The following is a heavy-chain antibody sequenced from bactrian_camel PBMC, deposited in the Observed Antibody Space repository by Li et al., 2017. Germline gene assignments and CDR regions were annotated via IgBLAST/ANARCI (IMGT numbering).Heavy chain of an antibody. CDR2: IYSDGSMT. CDR1: VVSSSGYS. D-gene: IGHD6*01. J-gene: IGHJ6*01. Sequence: VQLVESGGGLEQPGGSLRLSCAASVVSSSGYSMYWFRQAPGKGLEWVSSIYSDGSMTHYARTVEGRFTISRDNAKNTVYLQMNSLKSEDTALYYCATDGAYGGSWLVFGDFGYWGQGTQVTVS. V-gene: IGHV3-2*01. CDR3: ATDGAYGGSWLVFGDFGY.